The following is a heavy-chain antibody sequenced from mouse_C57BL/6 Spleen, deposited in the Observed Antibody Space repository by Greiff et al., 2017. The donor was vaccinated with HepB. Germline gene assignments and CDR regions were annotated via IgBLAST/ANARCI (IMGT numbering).Heavy chain of an antibody. Sequence: QVQLQQPGAELVKPGASVKLSCKASGYTFTSYWMQWVKQRPGQGLEWIGEIDPSDSYTNYNQKFKGKATLTVDTSSSTAYMQLSSLTSEDSAVYYCARSPYDGSSYVFDYWGQGTTLTVSS. D-gene: IGHD1-1*01. CDR1: GYTFTSYW. CDR2: IDPSDSYT. J-gene: IGHJ2*01. V-gene: IGHV1-50*01. CDR3: ARSPYDGSSYVFDY.